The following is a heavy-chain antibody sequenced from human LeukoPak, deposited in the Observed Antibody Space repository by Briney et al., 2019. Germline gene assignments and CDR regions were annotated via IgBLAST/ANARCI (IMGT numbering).Heavy chain of an antibody. J-gene: IGHJ4*02. CDR3: ARDGSYGNFWSGYYLDY. D-gene: IGHD3-3*01. CDR1: GYTFISYY. CDR2: INPSGGST. V-gene: IGHV1-46*01. Sequence: ASVKVSCKASGYTFISYYMHWVRQAPGQGLEWMGIINPSGGSTSYVQKFQGRVTMTRDTSTSTVYMELSSLRSEDTAVYYCARDGSYGNFWSGYYLDYWGQGTLVTVSS.